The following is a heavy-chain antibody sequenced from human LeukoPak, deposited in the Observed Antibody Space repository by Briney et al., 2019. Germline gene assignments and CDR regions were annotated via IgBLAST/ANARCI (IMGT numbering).Heavy chain of an antibody. V-gene: IGHV3-21*01. CDR1: GFTFSSYS. CDR3: VRTPPTIFGVVKVEGGTNWFDP. CDR2: ISSSSSYT. D-gene: IGHD3-3*01. Sequence: GGSLRLSCAASGFTFSSYSMNWVRQAPGKGLEWVSSISSSSSYTYYADSVKGRFTISRDNAKNSLYLQMNSLRAEDTAVYYCVRTPPTIFGVVKVEGGTNWFDPWGQGTLVTVSS. J-gene: IGHJ5*02.